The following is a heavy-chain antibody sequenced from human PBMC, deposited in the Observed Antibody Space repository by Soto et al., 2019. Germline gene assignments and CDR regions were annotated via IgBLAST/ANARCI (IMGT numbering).Heavy chain of an antibody. D-gene: IGHD2-15*01. CDR1: GYTFTGYY. CDR3: ARDGVGCSGGSCWPPTYYYYGMDV. Sequence: QVQLVQSGAEVKKPGASVKVSCKASGYTFTGYYMHWVRQAPGQGLEWMGWINPNSGGTNYAQKFQGWVTMTRDTSISTAYMELSRLRSDDTAVYYCARDGVGCSGGSCWPPTYYYYGMDVWGQGTTVTVSS. J-gene: IGHJ6*02. CDR2: INPNSGGT. V-gene: IGHV1-2*04.